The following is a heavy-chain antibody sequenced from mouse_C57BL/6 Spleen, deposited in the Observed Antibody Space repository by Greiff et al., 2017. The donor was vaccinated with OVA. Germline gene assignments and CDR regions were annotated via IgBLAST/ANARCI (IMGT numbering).Heavy chain of an antibody. V-gene: IGHV5-9-1*02. CDR3: TRDRSNWDWFAY. CDR2: ISSGGDYI. D-gene: IGHD4-1*01. CDR1: GFTFSSYA. Sequence: EVKLVESGEGLVKPGGSLKLSCAASGFTFSSYAMSWVRQTPEKRLEWVAYISSGGDYIYYADTVKGRFTISRDNARNTLYLQMSSLKSEDTAMYYCTRDRSNWDWFAYWGQGTLVTVSA. J-gene: IGHJ3*01.